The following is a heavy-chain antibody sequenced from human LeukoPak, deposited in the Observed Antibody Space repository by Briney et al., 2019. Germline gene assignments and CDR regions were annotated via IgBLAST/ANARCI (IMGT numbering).Heavy chain of an antibody. D-gene: IGHD2-8*01. CDR1: GFTFTAYW. J-gene: IGHJ5*02. Sequence: PGGSLRLSCAASGFTFTAYWLHWVRQAPGKGLVWVSRIKGDGSGTSYANSVKGRFTISRDKAKNTLYLEMNSLRGDDTAVYYCACTSRPIDAWGQGTLVTVSS. CDR2: IKGDGSGT. V-gene: IGHV3-74*01. CDR3: ACTSRPIDA.